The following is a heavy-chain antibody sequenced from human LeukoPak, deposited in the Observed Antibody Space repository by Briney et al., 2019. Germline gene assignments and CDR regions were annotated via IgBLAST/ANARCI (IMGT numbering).Heavy chain of an antibody. D-gene: IGHD1-7*01. V-gene: IGHV3-23*01. CDR2: ISGSGGST. CDR3: ARGTTGQFDP. CDR1: GFTFSSYS. Sequence: GGTLRLSCAASGFTFSSYSMNWVRQAPGKGLEWVSAISGSGGSTYYADSVKGRFTISRDNSKNTLYLQMNSLRAEDTAVYYCARGTTGQFDPWGQGTLVTVSS. J-gene: IGHJ5*02.